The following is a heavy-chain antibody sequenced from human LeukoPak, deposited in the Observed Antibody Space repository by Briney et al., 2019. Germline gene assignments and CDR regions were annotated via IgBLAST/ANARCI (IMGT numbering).Heavy chain of an antibody. Sequence: TGGSLRLPCAASGFTFSSYGMHWVRQAPGKGLEWVAVIWYDGSNKYYADSVKGRFTISRDNSKNTLYLQMNSLRAEDTAVYYCAREDYGDYTPTFDYWGQGTLVTVSS. CDR2: IWYDGSNK. D-gene: IGHD4-17*01. CDR1: GFTFSSYG. CDR3: AREDYGDYTPTFDY. V-gene: IGHV3-33*01. J-gene: IGHJ4*02.